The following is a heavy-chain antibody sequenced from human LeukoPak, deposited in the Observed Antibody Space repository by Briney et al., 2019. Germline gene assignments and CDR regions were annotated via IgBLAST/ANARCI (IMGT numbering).Heavy chain of an antibody. CDR1: GFTFSSYS. CDR2: ISSSSSYI. J-gene: IGHJ4*02. D-gene: IGHD2-2*01. CDR3: ARESWDIVVVPAALDY. Sequence: GGSLRLSCAASGFTFSSYSMNWVRQAPGKGLEWVSSISSSSSYIYYADSVKGRFTIPRENAKNSLYLQMNSLRAEDTAVYYCARESWDIVVVPAALDYWGQGTLVTVSS. V-gene: IGHV3-21*01.